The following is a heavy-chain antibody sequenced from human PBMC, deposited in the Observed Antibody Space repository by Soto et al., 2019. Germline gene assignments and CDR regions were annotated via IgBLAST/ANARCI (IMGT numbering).Heavy chain of an antibody. CDR3: ARGEHGRTTVATWEGHNCFDS. Sequence: SETLSLTCTVSGGSISSGGYHWSWIRQHPGKGLEWIGYIYYSGSTYYNPSLKSRVTISVDTSKNQFSLKLSSVTAADTAVYYCARGEHGRTTVATWEGHNCFDSWGQGTLVTVSS. CDR2: IYYSGST. J-gene: IGHJ5*01. V-gene: IGHV4-31*03. D-gene: IGHD4-17*01. CDR1: GGSISSGGYH.